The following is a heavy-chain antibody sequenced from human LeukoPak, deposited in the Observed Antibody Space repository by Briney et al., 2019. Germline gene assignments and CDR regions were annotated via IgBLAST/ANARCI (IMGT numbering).Heavy chain of an antibody. J-gene: IGHJ4*02. Sequence: GGSLRLSCAASGFTFSSYWMHWVRQAPGKGLVWVSNINSVGSSTRYADSVKGRFTISRDNAKNTLYLQMNSLRAEDTGVYYCTRDRFGGDDFWGQGTLVTVSS. CDR2: INSVGSST. D-gene: IGHD3-10*01. CDR3: TRDRFGGDDF. CDR1: GFTFSSYW. V-gene: IGHV3-74*01.